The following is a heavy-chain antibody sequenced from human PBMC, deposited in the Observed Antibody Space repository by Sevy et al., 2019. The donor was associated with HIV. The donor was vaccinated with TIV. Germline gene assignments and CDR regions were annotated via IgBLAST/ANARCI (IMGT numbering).Heavy chain of an antibody. CDR3: AKELLWFGELPNDAFDI. CDR1: GFTFSSYG. J-gene: IGHJ3*02. CDR2: ISYDGSNK. V-gene: IGHV3-30*18. Sequence: GGSLRLSCAASGFTFSSYGMHWVRQAPGKGLEWVAVISYDGSNKYYADSVKGRFTSSRDNSKNTLYLQMNSLRAEDTAGYYCAKELLWFGELPNDAFDIWGQGTMVTVSS. D-gene: IGHD3-10*01.